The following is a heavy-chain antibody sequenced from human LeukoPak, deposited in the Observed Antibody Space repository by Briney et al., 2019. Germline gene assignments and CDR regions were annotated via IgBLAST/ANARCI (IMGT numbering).Heavy chain of an antibody. J-gene: IGHJ4*02. V-gene: IGHV3-30*18. CDR1: GFTFSSYG. D-gene: IGHD6-19*01. Sequence: PGRSLRLSCAASGFTFSSYGMHWVRQAPGKGLEWVAVISYDGSNKYYADSVKGRFTIPRDNSKNTLYLQMNSLRAEDTAVYYCAKDRRIAVAGIFDYWGQGTLVTVSS. CDR2: ISYDGSNK. CDR3: AKDRRIAVAGIFDY.